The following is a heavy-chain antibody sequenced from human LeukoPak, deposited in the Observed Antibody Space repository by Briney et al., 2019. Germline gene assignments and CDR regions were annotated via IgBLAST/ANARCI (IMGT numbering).Heavy chain of an antibody. D-gene: IGHD1-26*01. CDR1: GFTFSSYA. Sequence: GGSLRLSCAASGFTFSSYAMSWVRQAPGQGLEWVSAISGSGGSTYYVDSVKGRFTISRDNSKNTLYLQMNSLRAEDTAVYYCAKGNTPSGSYPDWDYWGQGTLVTVSS. V-gene: IGHV3-23*01. CDR3: AKGNTPSGSYPDWDY. CDR2: ISGSGGST. J-gene: IGHJ4*02.